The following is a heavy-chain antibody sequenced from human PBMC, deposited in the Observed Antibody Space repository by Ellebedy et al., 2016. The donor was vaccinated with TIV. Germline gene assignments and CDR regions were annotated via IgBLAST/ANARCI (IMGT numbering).Heavy chain of an antibody. V-gene: IGHV1-18*01. Sequence: AASVKVSCKASGYTFTSYDINWVRQATGQGLEWMGWISGYNGNTDYAQKLQGRVTMTTDTSTSTAYMELRSLRSDDTAVYYCARDSAGSYYNYNWFDPWGQGTLVTVSS. J-gene: IGHJ5*02. CDR1: GYTFTSYD. CDR2: ISGYNGNT. CDR3: ARDSAGSYYNYNWFDP. D-gene: IGHD3-10*01.